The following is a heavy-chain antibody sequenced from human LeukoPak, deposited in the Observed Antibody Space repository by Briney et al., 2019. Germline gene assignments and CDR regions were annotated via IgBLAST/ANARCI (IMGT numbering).Heavy chain of an antibody. CDR1: GYTFTSNG. Sequence: ASEKVSCKASGYTFTSNGSSCVRQAPGQGLEWMGWISACDGNRNYAQKLQGRVTITTDTSTSTAYMELRSLTSDDTAVYYCARDLPMSYYIAGSYTRSIWGQGTMVSVSS. CDR3: ARDLPMSYYIAGSYTRSI. D-gene: IGHD3-10*01. CDR2: ISACDGNR. V-gene: IGHV1-18*01. J-gene: IGHJ3*02.